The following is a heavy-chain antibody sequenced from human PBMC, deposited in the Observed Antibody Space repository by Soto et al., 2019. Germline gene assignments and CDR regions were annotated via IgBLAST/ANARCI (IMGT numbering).Heavy chain of an antibody. D-gene: IGHD3-16*01. J-gene: IGHJ4*02. Sequence: QVQLVQSGAEVKKPGASVKVSCKASGYTFTSYGISWVRQAPGQGLEWLGWINPYNGNTNYARKLQGRVTMTTDTATTTAYLELRSLRSDDTAVYYCARDWFGIDYWGQGTLVTVSS. CDR2: INPYNGNT. V-gene: IGHV1-18*01. CDR3: ARDWFGIDY. CDR1: GYTFTSYG.